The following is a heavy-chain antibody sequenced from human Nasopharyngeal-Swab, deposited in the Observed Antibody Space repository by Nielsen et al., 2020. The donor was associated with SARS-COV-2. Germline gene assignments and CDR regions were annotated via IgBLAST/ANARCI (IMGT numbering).Heavy chain of an antibody. CDR3: AKTHYYASYYYMDV. Sequence: GESLKISCAASGFTFSSSAISWVRQVPGMGLEWVSVIGAAGNKIYADSVKGRFTISRDNSKNMVYLQMDSLRAEDTAVYYCAKTHYYASYYYMDVWGKGTTVTVSS. CDR1: GFTFSSSA. J-gene: IGHJ6*03. V-gene: IGHV3-23*01. CDR2: IGAAGNK. D-gene: IGHD3-10*01.